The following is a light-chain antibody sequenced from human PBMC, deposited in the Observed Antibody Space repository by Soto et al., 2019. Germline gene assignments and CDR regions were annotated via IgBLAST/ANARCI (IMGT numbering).Light chain of an antibody. Sequence: AIQMTQSPSSLYASVGDRVTITCRASQGIRTELGWYQQKPGKAPRLLFYGPSTLQGGVPSKFSGSGSGTDFTLTISSLQPEDFATYYCLQDNSYPRTFGQGTKVEIK. J-gene: IGKJ2*01. CDR3: LQDNSYPRT. V-gene: IGKV1-6*01. CDR1: QGIRTE. CDR2: GPS.